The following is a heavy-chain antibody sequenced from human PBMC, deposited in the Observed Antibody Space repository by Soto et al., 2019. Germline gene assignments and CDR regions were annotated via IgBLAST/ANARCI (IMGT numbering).Heavy chain of an antibody. CDR3: TRVPSSGWFVAY. V-gene: IGHV3-48*03. Sequence: QPGGSLRLSCEASGFTFSDYEMSWVRQAPGKGLEWLSYISTSGNTIRYADSVKGRFTISRDNAKNSLYLQMSSLRVEDTALYYCTRVPSSGWFVAYWGQGTLGTVSS. CDR2: ISTSGNTI. J-gene: IGHJ4*02. CDR1: GFTFSDYE. D-gene: IGHD6-19*01.